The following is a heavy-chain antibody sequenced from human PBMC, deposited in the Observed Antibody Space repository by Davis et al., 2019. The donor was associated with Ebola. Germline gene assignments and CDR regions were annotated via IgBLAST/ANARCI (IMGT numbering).Heavy chain of an antibody. CDR2: ISAYNGNT. CDR3: ARSLYPGYDGGLWWFAP. V-gene: IGHV1-18*04. J-gene: IGHJ5*02. D-gene: IGHD3-16*01. Sequence: AASVKVSCKASGYTFTSYGISWVQQAPGQGLEWMGWISAYNGNTNYAQKLQGRVPMTTDTSTSTAYMELRSLRSDDTAVYYCARSLYPGYDGGLWWFAPWGQGTLVTVSS. CDR1: GYTFTSYG.